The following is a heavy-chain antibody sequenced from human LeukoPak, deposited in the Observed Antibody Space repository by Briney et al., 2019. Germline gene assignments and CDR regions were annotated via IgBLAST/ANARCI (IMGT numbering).Heavy chain of an antibody. CDR2: INHSGST. D-gene: IGHD4-17*01. Sequence: NTSETLSLTCAVYGGSFRGYYWSWIRQPPGKGLEWIGEINHSGSTNYNPSLKSRVTISVDTSKNQFSLKLSSVTAADTAVYYCARGFRRTVPRANWFAPWGRETLVPVS. CDR3: ARGFRRTVPRANWFAP. V-gene: IGHV4-34*01. J-gene: IGHJ5*02. CDR1: GGSFRGYY.